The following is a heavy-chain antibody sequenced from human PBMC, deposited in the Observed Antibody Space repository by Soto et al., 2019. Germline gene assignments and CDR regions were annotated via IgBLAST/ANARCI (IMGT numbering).Heavy chain of an antibody. V-gene: IGHV1-69*13. D-gene: IGHD6-13*01. CDR3: ARALRIAAAGLGMDV. Sequence: GASVKVSCKASGGTFSSYAISWVRQAPGQGLEWMGGIIPIFGTANYAQKFQGRVTITADESTSTAYMELSSLRSEDTAVYYCARALRIAAAGLGMDVWGQGTTVTVSS. J-gene: IGHJ6*02. CDR2: IIPIFGTA. CDR1: GGTFSSYA.